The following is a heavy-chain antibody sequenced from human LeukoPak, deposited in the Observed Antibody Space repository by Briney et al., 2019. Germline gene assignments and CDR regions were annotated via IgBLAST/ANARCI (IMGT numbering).Heavy chain of an antibody. CDR3: ARGPYSSGWYKGIDY. V-gene: IGHV4-34*01. Sequence: SETLSLTCAVYGGSFSGYYWSWIRQPPGKGLEWIGEINHSGSTSYNPSLKSRVTISVDTSKNQFSLKLSSVTAADTAVYYCARGPYSSGWYKGIDYWGQGTLVTVSS. D-gene: IGHD6-19*01. CDR2: INHSGST. CDR1: GGSFSGYY. J-gene: IGHJ4*02.